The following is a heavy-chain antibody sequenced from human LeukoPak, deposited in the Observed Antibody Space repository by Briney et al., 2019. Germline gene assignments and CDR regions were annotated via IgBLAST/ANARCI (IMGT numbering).Heavy chain of an antibody. D-gene: IGHD2-15*01. V-gene: IGHV4-28*03. CDR3: ARGGRSLVAAQFDL. CDR1: GYSIDSTHW. CDR2: IYYTGST. Sequence: SETLSLTCTVSGYSIDSTHWWGWIRQPPGKGLEWIGYIYYTGSTNYNPSLKSRVTISVDTSKNQFSLKLSSVTAADTAVYYCARGGRSLVAAQFDLWGRGTLVTVSS. J-gene: IGHJ2*01.